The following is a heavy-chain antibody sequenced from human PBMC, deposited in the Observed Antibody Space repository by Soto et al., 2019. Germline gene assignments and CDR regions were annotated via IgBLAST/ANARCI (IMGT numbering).Heavy chain of an antibody. CDR1: GFTFSSYA. CDR3: APHRWVGELYY. CDR2: ISGSGGST. Sequence: EVQLLESGGGLVQPGGSLRLSCAASGFTFSSYAMSWVRQAPGKGLEWVSAISGSGGSTYYADSVKGRFTISRDNSKNTLYLQMTSLRAEYAAVYCCAPHRWVGELYYWGQGTLVTVSS. D-gene: IGHD3-10*01. J-gene: IGHJ4*02. V-gene: IGHV3-23*01.